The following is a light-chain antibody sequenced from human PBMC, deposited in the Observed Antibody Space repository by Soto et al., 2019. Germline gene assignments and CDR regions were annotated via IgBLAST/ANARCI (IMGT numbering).Light chain of an antibody. V-gene: IGKV1-5*03. CDR1: QSIINW. Sequence: DIQMTQSPSTLSASVGDRVTITCRASQSIINWLGWYQQKPGKAPKLLIYKASSLESGVPSRFIGSGSGTDFTLTINRLQPDDFATYYCQHYNSFPWTVGQGTKVEIK. CDR2: KAS. J-gene: IGKJ1*01. CDR3: QHYNSFPWT.